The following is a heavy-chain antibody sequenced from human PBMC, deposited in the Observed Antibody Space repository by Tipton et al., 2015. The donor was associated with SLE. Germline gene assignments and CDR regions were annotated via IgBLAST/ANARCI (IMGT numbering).Heavy chain of an antibody. CDR2: IYYSGST. CDR1: GASISSYY. Sequence: TLSLTCTVSGASISSYYWSWIRQPPGKGLEWIGYIYYSGSTNYNPSLKSRVTISVDTSKNQFSLKLCSVTAADTAVYYCARRVRGGWYDYWGQGTLVTVSS. CDR3: ARRVRGGWYDY. J-gene: IGHJ4*02. V-gene: IGHV4-59*01. D-gene: IGHD6-19*01.